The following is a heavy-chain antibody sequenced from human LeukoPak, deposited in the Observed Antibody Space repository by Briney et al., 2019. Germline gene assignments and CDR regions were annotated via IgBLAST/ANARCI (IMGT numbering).Heavy chain of an antibody. V-gene: IGHV4-34*01. D-gene: IGHD3-10*01. CDR3: ARGGDDVDY. CDR2: INHSGST. J-gene: IGHJ4*02. CDR1: GGSFSGYY. Sequence: PSETLSLTCAVYGGSFSGYYWSWIRQPPGKGLEWIGEINHSGSTNYNPSLKSRVTISVDTSKNQFSLKLSSVTAADTAVYYCARGGDDVDYWGQGTLVTVSS.